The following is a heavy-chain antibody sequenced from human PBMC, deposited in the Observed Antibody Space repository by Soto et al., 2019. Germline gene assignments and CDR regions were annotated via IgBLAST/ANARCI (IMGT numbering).Heavy chain of an antibody. Sequence: GASVKVSCKASGYTFTSYAMHWVRQAPGQRLEWMGRIIPIIGIANYAQKFQGRVTITADKSTSTAYMELSSLRSEDTAVYYCARSPLVVVAATLSYYFDYWGQGTLVTVSS. D-gene: IGHD2-15*01. CDR1: GYTFTSYA. J-gene: IGHJ4*02. CDR3: ARSPLVVVAATLSYYFDY. V-gene: IGHV1-69*04. CDR2: IIPIIGIA.